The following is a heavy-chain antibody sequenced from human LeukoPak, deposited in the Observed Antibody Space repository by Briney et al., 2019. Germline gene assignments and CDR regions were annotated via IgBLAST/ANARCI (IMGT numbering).Heavy chain of an antibody. CDR3: AREGLAGDRGKLIDF. CDR1: GFTFSSYS. D-gene: IGHD6-13*01. CDR2: ISGSGSTI. V-gene: IGHV3-48*04. Sequence: GGSLRLSCAASGFTFSSYSMNWVRQAPGKGLEWVSYISGSGSTIYYADSVKGRFTISRDNAKNSLYLQMNSLRAEDTAVYYCAREGLAGDRGKLIDFWGQGTLVTVSS. J-gene: IGHJ4*02.